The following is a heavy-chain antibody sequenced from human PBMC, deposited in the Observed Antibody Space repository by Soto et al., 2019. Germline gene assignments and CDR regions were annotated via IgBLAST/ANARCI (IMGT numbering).Heavy chain of an antibody. CDR2: ISSSTI. V-gene: IGHV3-48*01. CDR1: GFTFSSYS. CDR3: ARDWDDILILGY. D-gene: IGHD3-9*01. J-gene: IGHJ4*02. Sequence: GGSLRLSCAASGFTFSSYSMNWFRQAPGKGLEWVSYISSSTIYYADSVKGRFTISRDNAKNSLYLQMNSLRAEDTALYYCARDWDDILILGYWGQGTLVTVSS.